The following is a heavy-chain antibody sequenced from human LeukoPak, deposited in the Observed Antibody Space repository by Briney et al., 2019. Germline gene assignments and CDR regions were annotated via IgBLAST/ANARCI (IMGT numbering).Heavy chain of an antibody. CDR2: INHSGST. J-gene: IGHJ6*02. CDR1: GGPFSGYY. CDR3: ARARTTPFGYYYYGMDV. Sequence: SETLSLTCAVYGGPFSGYYWSWIRQPPGKGLEWIGEINHSGSTNYNPSLKSRVTISVDTSKNQFSLKLSSVTAADTAVYYCARARTTPFGYYYYGMDVWGQGTTVTVSS. V-gene: IGHV4-34*01. D-gene: IGHD2/OR15-2a*01.